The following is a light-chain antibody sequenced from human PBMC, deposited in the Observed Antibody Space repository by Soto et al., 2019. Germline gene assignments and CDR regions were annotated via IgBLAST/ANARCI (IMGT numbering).Light chain of an antibody. V-gene: IGKV1-39*01. Sequence: DIQMRQSPSSLSASVRDRVTITCRASQSISSYLNWYQQKPGKAPKLLIYTASSLQSGVPSRFSGSGSGTDFTLTISSLEPEDFAVYYCQQRSNWPPNTFGQGTRLEI. CDR3: QQRSNWPPNT. J-gene: IGKJ5*01. CDR1: QSISSY. CDR2: TAS.